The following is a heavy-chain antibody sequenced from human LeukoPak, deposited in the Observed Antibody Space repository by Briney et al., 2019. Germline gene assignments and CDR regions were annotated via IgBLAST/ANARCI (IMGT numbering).Heavy chain of an antibody. CDR1: GYTFTSYG. D-gene: IGHD3-3*01. CDR3: ARVGPGYFWSGPDYFDY. V-gene: IGHV1-2*02. J-gene: IGHJ4*02. CDR2: INPNSGGT. Sequence: GASVKVSCKASGYTFTSYGISWVRQAPGQGLEWMGWINPNSGGTNYAQKFQGRVTMTRDTSISTAYMGLSRLRSDDTAVYYCARVGPGYFWSGPDYFDYWGQGTLVTVSS.